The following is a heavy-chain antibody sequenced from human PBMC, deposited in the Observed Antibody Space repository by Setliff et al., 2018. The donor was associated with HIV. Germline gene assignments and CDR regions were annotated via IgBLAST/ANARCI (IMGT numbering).Heavy chain of an antibody. CDR1: GYSISSGYY. CDR2: INHSGST. V-gene: IGHV4-34*01. D-gene: IGHD3-22*01. CDR3: ARSKRGHYYDSSGYYY. Sequence: SETLSLTCTVSGYSISSGYYWSWIRQPPGKGLEWIGEINHSGSTNYNPSLKSRVTISVDTSKNQFSLKLSSVTAADTAVYYCARSKRGHYYDSSGYYYWGQGTLVTVSS. J-gene: IGHJ4*02.